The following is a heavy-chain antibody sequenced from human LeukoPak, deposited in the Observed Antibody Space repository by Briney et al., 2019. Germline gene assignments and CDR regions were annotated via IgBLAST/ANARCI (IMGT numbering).Heavy chain of an antibody. CDR2: ISAYNGNT. CDR1: AYSFTSYY. V-gene: IGHV1-18*04. J-gene: IGHJ4*02. D-gene: IGHD2-2*01. CDR3: ATGGRYCSSTSCGFDY. Sequence: GASVKVSCKASAYSFTSYYMHWVRQAPGQGLEWMGWISAYNGNTNYAQKLQGRVTMTTDTSTSTAYMELRSLRSDDTAVYYCATGGRYCSSTSCGFDYWGQGTLVTVSS.